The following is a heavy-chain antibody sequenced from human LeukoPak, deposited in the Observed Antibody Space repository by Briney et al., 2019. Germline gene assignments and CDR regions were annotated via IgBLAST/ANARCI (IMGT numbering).Heavy chain of an antibody. D-gene: IGHD3-9*01. V-gene: IGHV4-59*08. CDR1: GASTSDYY. CDR2: IYYTWST. CDR3: VRRVRYFGQNDY. Sequence: SETLSLTCTVSGASTSDYYCSWIRQPPAKGLERIGYIYYTWSTNYNPSLKSRVTMSVDTSKNQIYLELSSVTAAVSAVYYCVRRVRYFGQNDYWGQGTLVTASS. J-gene: IGHJ4*02.